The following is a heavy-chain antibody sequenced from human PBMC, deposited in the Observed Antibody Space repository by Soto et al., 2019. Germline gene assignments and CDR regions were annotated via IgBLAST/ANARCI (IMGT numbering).Heavy chain of an antibody. CDR1: GGSISSSSYY. Sequence: PSETMSLTCTVSGGSISSSSYYWAWIRQPPGKGLEWIGSIYYSGSTYYTPSLKSRVTISVYTSKNQFSLKLSSVTAADRALYYCARPNWDSGSYYGYFDYRGQGTLVTVSS. CDR2: IYYSGST. CDR3: ARPNWDSGSYYGYFDY. J-gene: IGHJ4*02. D-gene: IGHD1-26*01. V-gene: IGHV4-39*01.